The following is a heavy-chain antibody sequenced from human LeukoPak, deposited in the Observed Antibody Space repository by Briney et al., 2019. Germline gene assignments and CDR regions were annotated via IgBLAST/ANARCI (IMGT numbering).Heavy chain of an antibody. Sequence: PSETLSLTCTVSGGSISSGDYYWSWIRQPPGKGLEWIGYIYYSGSTYYNPPLKSRVTISVDTSKNQFSLKLSSVTAADTAVYYCARDHSSGWYFWFDPWGQGTLVTVSS. CDR2: IYYSGST. CDR1: GGSISSGDYY. D-gene: IGHD6-19*01. CDR3: ARDHSSGWYFWFDP. V-gene: IGHV4-30-4*01. J-gene: IGHJ5*02.